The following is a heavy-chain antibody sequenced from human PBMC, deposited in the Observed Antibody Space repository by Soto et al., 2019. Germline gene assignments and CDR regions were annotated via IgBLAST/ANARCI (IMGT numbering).Heavy chain of an antibody. CDR3: ASEFRDFWRGPLYYGFGMDV. D-gene: IGHD3-3*01. V-gene: IGHV1-69*06. J-gene: IGHJ6*02. CDR1: VGTFSSYA. Sequence: GXSVKVSCKASVGTFSSYAISWVRQAPGQGLEWMGGIIPIFGTANYAQKFQGRVTITADKSTSTAYMELSSLRSEDTAVYYCASEFRDFWRGPLYYGFGMDVWGQGTTVTVSS. CDR2: IIPIFGTA.